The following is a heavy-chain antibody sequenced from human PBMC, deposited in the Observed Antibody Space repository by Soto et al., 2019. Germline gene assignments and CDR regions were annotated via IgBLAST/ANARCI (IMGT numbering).Heavy chain of an antibody. Sequence: QVQLVQSGAEVKKPGASVKVSCKVSGYTLTELSMHWVRQAPGKGLEWMGGFDPEDGETIYEQKFKGRGTMTEDKSTDTAYRELSSLRSEDTAVYYCAARIAAAGSMFDPWGQGTLVTVSS. V-gene: IGHV1-24*01. CDR3: AARIAAAGSMFDP. J-gene: IGHJ5*02. CDR1: GYTLTELS. CDR2: FDPEDGET. D-gene: IGHD6-13*01.